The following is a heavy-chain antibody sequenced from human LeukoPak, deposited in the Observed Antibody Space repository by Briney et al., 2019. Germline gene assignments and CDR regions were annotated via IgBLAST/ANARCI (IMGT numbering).Heavy chain of an antibody. CDR2: IYYSGST. J-gene: IGHJ4*02. D-gene: IGHD6-13*01. CDR3: ARAAPGTGNFDY. V-gene: IGHV4-30-4*08. CDR1: GGSISSGDYY. Sequence: PSQTLSLTCTVSGGSISSGDYYWSWIRQPPGKGLEWIGYIYYSGSTYYNPSLKSRVTISVDTSKNQFSLKVSSMTAADTAVYYCARAAPGTGNFDYWGQGTLVTVSS.